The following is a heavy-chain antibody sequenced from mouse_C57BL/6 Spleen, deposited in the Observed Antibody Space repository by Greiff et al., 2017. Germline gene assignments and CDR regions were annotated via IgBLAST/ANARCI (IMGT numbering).Heavy chain of an antibody. CDR3: AGRTGTTWFAY. CDR1: GYTFTGYW. D-gene: IGHD4-1*01. Sequence: QVQLQQPGAELVKPGASVKMSCKASGYTFTGYWITWVKQRPGQGLEWIGDIHPGSGSTNYNKKFKSKATLTVDTSSSTAYMQLSSLTSEDSAVYYCAGRTGTTWFAYWGKGALVTVSA. CDR2: IHPGSGST. V-gene: IGHV1-55*01. J-gene: IGHJ3*01.